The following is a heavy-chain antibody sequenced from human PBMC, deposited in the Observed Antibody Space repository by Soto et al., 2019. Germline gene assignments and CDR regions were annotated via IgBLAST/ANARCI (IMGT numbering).Heavy chain of an antibody. CDR3: ARLPNIFDFDN. D-gene: IGHD2-21*01. Sequence: GESLKISCQASGYIFTNYWIGWVRQMPGKGLEWMGIIYPGDSATRYSPSFQGQVTISADKSISTASLQWSSLTASATAMYYCARLPNIFDFDNWGHGTLVTVSS. CDR2: IYPGDSAT. CDR1: GYIFTNYW. V-gene: IGHV5-51*01. J-gene: IGHJ4*01.